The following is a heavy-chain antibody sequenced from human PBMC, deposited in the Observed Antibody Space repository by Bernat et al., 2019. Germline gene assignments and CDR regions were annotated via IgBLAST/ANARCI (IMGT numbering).Heavy chain of an antibody. V-gene: IGHV4-31*03. CDR3: ARAGYCTGGVCTNFDY. Sequence: QVQLQESGPGLVRPSQTLSLTCTVSGGSISTAGYYWSWIRQHPGKGLEWIGSIYHSGSTYYNPSLKSRVTISVDTSKNQFSLKLSSVTAADTAVYYCARAGYCTGGVCTNFDYWGQGTLVTVSS. CDR2: IYHSGST. CDR1: GGSISTAGYY. D-gene: IGHD2-8*02. J-gene: IGHJ4*02.